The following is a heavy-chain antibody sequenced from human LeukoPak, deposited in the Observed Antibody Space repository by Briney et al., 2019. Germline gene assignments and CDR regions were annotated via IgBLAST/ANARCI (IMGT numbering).Heavy chain of an antibody. V-gene: IGHV3-23*01. J-gene: IGHJ4*02. Sequence: GGSLRLSCAASGFTFSSYAMSWVRQAPGKGLEWVSAISGSGGSTYYADSVKGRFTISRDNSKSALYLQMNSLRAEDTAVYYCAKPGRYYDSSGYYPFDYWGQGTLVTVSS. CDR3: AKPGRYYDSSGYYPFDY. CDR2: ISGSGGST. D-gene: IGHD3-22*01. CDR1: GFTFSSYA.